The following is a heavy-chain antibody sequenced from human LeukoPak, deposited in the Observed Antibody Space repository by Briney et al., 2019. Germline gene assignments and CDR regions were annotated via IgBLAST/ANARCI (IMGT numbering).Heavy chain of an antibody. CDR1: GFTFSTYA. J-gene: IGHJ4*02. CDR3: ATDVRDEYSSGWYPIGY. CDR2: ISSGSRYM. Sequence: GSLRLSCAASGFTFSTYAMNWVRQAPGKGLEWVSSISSGSRYMYYADSVKGRFIISRDNAKNSLYLQMNSLRAEDTAVYYCATDVRDEYSSGWYPIGYWGQGTLVTVSS. D-gene: IGHD6-19*01. V-gene: IGHV3-21*01.